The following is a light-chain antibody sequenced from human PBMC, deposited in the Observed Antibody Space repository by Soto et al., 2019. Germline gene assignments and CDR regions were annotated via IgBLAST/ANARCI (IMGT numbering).Light chain of an antibody. J-gene: IGLJ2*01. CDR3: CSYAGSVL. CDR2: EVS. V-gene: IGLV2-23*02. CDR1: SSDFGSHNL. Sequence: QSVLTQPASVSGSPGQSITISCTGTSSDFGSHNLVSWYQHEPGKAPKFLIYEVSKRPSGISTRFSGSKSGNTASLTISRLQADDEADYYCCSYAGSVLFGGGTQLTVL.